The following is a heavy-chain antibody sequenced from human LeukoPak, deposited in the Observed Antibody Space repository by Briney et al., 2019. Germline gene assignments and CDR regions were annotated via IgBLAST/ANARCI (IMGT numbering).Heavy chain of an antibody. Sequence: PSETLSLICTVAGGSISSYYWSCIRQPPGKGLERIGYIYYSGSTNYNPSLKSRVTISVDTSKNQFPLKLSSVTAADTAVYYCARVANAYDSSGYYPKPYYFDYWGQGTLVTVSS. V-gene: IGHV4-59*01. D-gene: IGHD3-22*01. CDR1: GGSISSYY. CDR3: ARVANAYDSSGYYPKPYYFDY. CDR2: IYYSGST. J-gene: IGHJ4*02.